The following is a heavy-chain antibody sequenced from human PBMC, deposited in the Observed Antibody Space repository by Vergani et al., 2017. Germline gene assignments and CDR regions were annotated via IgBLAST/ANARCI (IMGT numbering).Heavy chain of an antibody. D-gene: IGHD2-2*02. Sequence: QVRLQESGPGLVKPSETLSLTCSVSGGSMSGYYWNWIRQSPSRGLEWLGRTYYRSKWYNDYAVSVKSRITINPDTSKNQFSLQLNSVTPEDTAVYYCAREGCSSTSCYTESDYYYYMDVWGKGTTVTVSS. CDR2: TYYRSKWYN. V-gene: IGHV6-1*01. J-gene: IGHJ6*03. CDR3: AREGCSSTSCYTESDYYYYMDV. CDR1: GGSMSGYY.